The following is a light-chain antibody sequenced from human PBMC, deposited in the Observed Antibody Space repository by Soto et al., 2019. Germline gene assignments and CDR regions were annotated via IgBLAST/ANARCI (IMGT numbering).Light chain of an antibody. Sequence: EIVLTQSPGTLSLSPGARATLSCRSSQSVSSSYLAWYQQKPGQAPRLLIYGAYSRATGITDRFSGSGSGTDFTLTISRLEPEDFAVYYCQQYGSSPITFGQGTRLEIK. CDR3: QQYGSSPIT. CDR2: GAY. J-gene: IGKJ5*01. CDR1: QSVSSSY. V-gene: IGKV3-20*01.